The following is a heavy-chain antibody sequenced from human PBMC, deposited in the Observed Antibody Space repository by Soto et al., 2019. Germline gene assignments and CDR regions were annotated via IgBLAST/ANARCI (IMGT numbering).Heavy chain of an antibody. D-gene: IGHD1-26*01. CDR2: ISGSGFKK. V-gene: IGHV3-23*01. CDR3: AKNQGVELVPLATVDWFDP. CDR1: GFIFENFG. Sequence: GVSLRLSCAASGFIFENFGMSWVRQAPGKGLEWISSISGSGFKKYYADSVKGRFTISRDNSKSTVYLELNNLSAEDTAVYHCAKNQGVELVPLATVDWFDPWGQGSVVTVSS. J-gene: IGHJ5*02.